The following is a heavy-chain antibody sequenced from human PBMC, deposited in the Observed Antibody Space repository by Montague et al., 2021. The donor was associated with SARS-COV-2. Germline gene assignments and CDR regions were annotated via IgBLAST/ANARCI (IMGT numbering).Heavy chain of an antibody. CDR3: ARLRDGVVPSPILGVGPYYSYYYMDV. V-gene: IGHV4-34*01. D-gene: IGHD3-10*01. J-gene: IGHJ6*03. Sequence: SETLSLTCAVYGGSFSGYYWNWIRQPPGKGLEWIGGINHSGSAKYNPSLKRRVTISVDTSKNQFSLKLNSVTAADTAVYYCARLRDGVVPSPILGVGPYYSYYYMDVWGRGTTVTVSS. CDR1: GGSFSGYY. CDR2: INHSGSA.